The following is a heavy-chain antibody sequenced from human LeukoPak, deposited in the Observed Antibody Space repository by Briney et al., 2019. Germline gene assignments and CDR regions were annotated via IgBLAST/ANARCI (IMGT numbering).Heavy chain of an antibody. J-gene: IGHJ5*02. CDR3: ARGGVGVKWELLFWFDP. V-gene: IGHV1-8*01. D-gene: IGHD1-26*01. CDR2: MNPNSGNT. CDR1: GYTFTSYD. Sequence: ASVKVSCKASGYTFTSYDINWVRQATGQGLEWMGWMNPNSGNTGYAQKFKGRVTMTRNTSISTAYMELSSLRSEDTAVYYCARGGVGVKWELLFWFDPWGQGTLVTVSS.